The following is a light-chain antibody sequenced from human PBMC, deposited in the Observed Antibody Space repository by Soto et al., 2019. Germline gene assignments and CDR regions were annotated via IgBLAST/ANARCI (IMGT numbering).Light chain of an antibody. CDR2: GAS. CDR1: QGIGSY. Sequence: DFPLTQSPSFLSASVGDRVTITCRASQGIGSYLGWYQQAPGKAPKLLIYGASTLQSGVPSRFSGSGSGTEFTLTISSLQPEEFATYYCQLLNTYPAFGGGTKVEI. CDR3: QLLNTYPA. J-gene: IGKJ4*01. V-gene: IGKV1-9*01.